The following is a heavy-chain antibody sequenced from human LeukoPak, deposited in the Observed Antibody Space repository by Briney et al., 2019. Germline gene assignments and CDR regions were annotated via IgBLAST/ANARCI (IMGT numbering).Heavy chain of an antibody. Sequence: PSQTLSLTCTVSGGSISSGGYYWSWIRQPPGKGLEWIGYIYHSGSTYYNPSLKSRVTISVDRSKNQFSLKLSSVTAADTAVYYCARTPTGAWFDPWGQGTLVTVSS. CDR1: GGSISSGGYY. D-gene: IGHD4/OR15-4a*01. V-gene: IGHV4-30-2*01. J-gene: IGHJ5*02. CDR3: ARTPTGAWFDP. CDR2: IYHSGST.